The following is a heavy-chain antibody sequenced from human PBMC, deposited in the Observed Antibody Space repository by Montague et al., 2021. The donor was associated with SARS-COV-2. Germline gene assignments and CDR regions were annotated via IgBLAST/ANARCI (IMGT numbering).Heavy chain of an antibody. CDR3: AKMTLFGYFDWLSHGGYFDY. J-gene: IGHJ4*02. CDR1: GGSISSSSYY. V-gene: IGHV4-39*01. D-gene: IGHD3-9*01. Sequence: SETLSLTCTVSGGSISSSSYYWGWLRQPPGKGLEWIGSIYDSGTTYYNPSLKIRVTISGDTSKNSSSLKLSAVTAADTAMYYCAKMTLFGYFDWLSHGGYFDYWGQGTLVTVSS. CDR2: IYDSGTT.